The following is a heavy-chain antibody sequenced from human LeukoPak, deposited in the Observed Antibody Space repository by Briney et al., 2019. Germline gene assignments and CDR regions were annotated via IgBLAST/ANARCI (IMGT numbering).Heavy chain of an antibody. CDR3: ARGEITIFGVVEE. CDR1: GFTVSSNY. CDR2: IYSGGST. Sequence: GGSLRLSCAVSGFTVSSNYMSWVRQAPGKGLEWVSVIYSGGSTYYADSVKGRFTISRDNSKNTLYLQMNSLRAEDTAVYYCARGEITIFGVVEEWGQGTLVTVSS. V-gene: IGHV3-53*01. J-gene: IGHJ4*02. D-gene: IGHD3-3*01.